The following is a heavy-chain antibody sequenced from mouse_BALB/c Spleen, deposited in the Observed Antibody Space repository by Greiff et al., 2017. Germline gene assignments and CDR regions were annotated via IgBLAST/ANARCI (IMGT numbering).Heavy chain of an antibody. CDR3: ARYYYDAMDY. D-gene: IGHD1-1*01. CDR2: IYPGNSDT. V-gene: IGHV1-5*01. J-gene: IGHJ4*01. CDR1: GYTFTSYW. Sequence: VQLQQSGTVLARPGASVKMSCKASGYTFTSYWMHWVKQRPGQGLEWIGAIYPGNSDTSYNQKFKGKAKLTAVTSTSTAYMQLSSLTSEDSAVYFCARYYYDAMDYWGQGTSVTVSS.